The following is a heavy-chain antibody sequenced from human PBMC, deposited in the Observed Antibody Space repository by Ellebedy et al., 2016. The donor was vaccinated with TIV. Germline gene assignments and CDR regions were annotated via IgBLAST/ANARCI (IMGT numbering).Heavy chain of an antibody. CDR1: GGTFSSYA. V-gene: IGHV1-69*06. J-gene: IGHJ5*02. CDR2: IIPIFGTA. CDR3: AAVRKQIWFPKWFDP. Sequence: ASVKVSCKASGGTFSSYAISWVRHAPGQGLQWMGGIIPIFGTANYAQKFQGRVTMTEDISSDTAYMELSSLTSEDTAVYYCAAVRKQIWFPKWFDPWGQGTLVTVSS. D-gene: IGHD5-18*01.